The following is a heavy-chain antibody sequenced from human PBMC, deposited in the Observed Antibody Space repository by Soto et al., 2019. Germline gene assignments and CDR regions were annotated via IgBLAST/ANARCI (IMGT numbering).Heavy chain of an antibody. CDR3: TRVLSYGDPALL. CDR1: GGSISSYY. J-gene: IGHJ4*02. D-gene: IGHD4-17*01. CDR2: IYYSGST. V-gene: IGHV4-59*01. Sequence: SETLSLTCXVSGGSISSYYWSWIRQPPGKGLEWIGYIYYSGSTNYNPSLKSRVTISVDTSKNQFSLKLSSVTAADTAVYYCTRVLSYGDPALLWGQGTLVTVSS.